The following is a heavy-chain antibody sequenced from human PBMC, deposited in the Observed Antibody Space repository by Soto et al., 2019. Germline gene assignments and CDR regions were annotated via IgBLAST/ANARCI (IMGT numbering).Heavy chain of an antibody. CDR3: ARYSPPKKTYDSNPGWFDP. CDR2: VRDTGST. V-gene: IGHV4-59*01. J-gene: IGHJ5*02. CDR1: GGTMNVYY. Sequence: QVQLQESGPGQVKTSETRSLTCTVTGGTMNVYYWTWIRQPPGKGLEWIGYVRDTGSTNYNPSLKSRVTISIDTSRNQFSLSLSSVTAADTAVYFCARYSPPKKTYDSNPGWFDPWGQGTLVAVSS. D-gene: IGHD3-22*01.